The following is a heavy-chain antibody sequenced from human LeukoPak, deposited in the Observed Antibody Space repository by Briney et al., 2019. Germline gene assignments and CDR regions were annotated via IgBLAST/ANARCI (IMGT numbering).Heavy chain of an antibody. J-gene: IGHJ2*01. Sequence: SETLSLTCTVSGGSISSYYWSWIRQPAGKGLEWIGRIYSSGSTNYNPSLKSRVTISLDTSKNQFSLKLNSVTAADTAVYYCARQYIDILTGYHRGELYWYFDLWGRGTLVTVSS. CDR3: ARQYIDILTGYHRGELYWYFDL. V-gene: IGHV4-4*07. CDR1: GGSISSYY. CDR2: IYSSGST. D-gene: IGHD3-9*01.